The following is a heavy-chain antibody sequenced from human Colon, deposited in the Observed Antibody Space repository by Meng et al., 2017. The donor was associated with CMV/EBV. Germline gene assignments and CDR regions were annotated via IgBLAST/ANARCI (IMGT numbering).Heavy chain of an antibody. V-gene: IGHV1-18*01. CDR2: ISTFDDQT. CDR1: GYDFTGYA. D-gene: IGHD3-10*01. J-gene: IGHJ4*02. CDR3: ARTRITITGGVTPFDY. Sequence: GYDFTGYAGTWVRQAPGQGLEWMGWISTFDDQTNYTQKFQGRVTMTADRSTDTSYLELRSLRSDDTAMYYCARTRITITGGVTPFDYWGQGSLVTVSS.